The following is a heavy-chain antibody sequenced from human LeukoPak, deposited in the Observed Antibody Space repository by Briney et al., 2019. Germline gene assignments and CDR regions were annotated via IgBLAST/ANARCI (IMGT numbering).Heavy chain of an antibody. CDR1: GYTFNIYG. V-gene: IGHV1-18*01. J-gene: IGHJ4*02. D-gene: IGHD3-22*01. CDR3: ARDSYDSSGNYLDY. CDR2: ISTYNGNA. Sequence: ASVKVSCKASGYTFNIYGINWVRQAPGHGLEWMGWISTYNGNAYYSQTFQGRVTLTTDTSTSTAYRELRSLRADDTAVYYCARDSYDSSGNYLDYWGQGTLVTVSS.